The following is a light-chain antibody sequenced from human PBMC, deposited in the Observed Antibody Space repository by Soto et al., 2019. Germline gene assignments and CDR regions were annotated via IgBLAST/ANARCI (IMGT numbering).Light chain of an antibody. CDR1: QDIRDY. V-gene: IGKV1-27*01. CDR2: AAS. J-gene: IGKJ3*01. CDR3: QKYGYAPYT. Sequence: DIQMTQSPSSLSASVGDRVTITCRASQDIRDYLVWYQQRPGKVPSLLIYAASTLQSGVPSRFSGSGFGTDFTLTISSLQSEDVATYYCQKYGYAPYTFGPGPKVDLK.